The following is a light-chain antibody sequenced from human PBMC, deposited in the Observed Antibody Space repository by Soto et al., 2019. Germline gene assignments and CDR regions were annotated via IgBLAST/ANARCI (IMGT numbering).Light chain of an antibody. J-gene: IGLJ1*01. V-gene: IGLV2-14*03. CDR1: SSDVGDYNY. Sequence: QSALTQPASVSGSPGQSITISCTGTSSDVGDYNYVSWYQQHPGKAPKLLIYEVTYRPSGVSNRFSGSKSGNTASLTISGLQAEDEAAYFCGSYTSSNTLVFGTGTKLTVL. CDR3: GSYTSSNTLV. CDR2: EVT.